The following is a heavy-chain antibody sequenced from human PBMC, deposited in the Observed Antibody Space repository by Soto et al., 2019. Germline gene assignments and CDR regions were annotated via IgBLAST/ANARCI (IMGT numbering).Heavy chain of an antibody. J-gene: IGHJ4*02. D-gene: IGHD2-15*01. V-gene: IGHV1-69*13. CDR3: ARSGGLDRDFNY. CDR2: IIPMFDTP. CDR1: GGTFSSDS. Sequence: SVKVSCKASGGTFSSDSFSWVRQAPGQGLEWMGGIIPMFDTPIYAQKFQVRVTITADESTSTAYMQLSSLRSGDTAVYYCARSGGLDRDFNYWGQGSLVTVS.